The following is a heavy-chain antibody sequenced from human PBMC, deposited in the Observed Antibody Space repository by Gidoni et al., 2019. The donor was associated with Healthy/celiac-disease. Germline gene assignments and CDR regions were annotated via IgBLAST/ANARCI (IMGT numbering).Heavy chain of an antibody. Sequence: QVQLQEPGPGLVKPSETLSLTCAVSGYSISSGYYWGWIRQPPGKGLEWIGSIYHSGSTYYNPSLKSRVTISVDTSKNQFSLKLSSVTAADTAVYYCAGPVRNSAFRYFDLWGRGTLVTVSS. D-gene: IGHD4-4*01. J-gene: IGHJ2*01. CDR2: IYHSGST. CDR3: AGPVRNSAFRYFDL. CDR1: GYSISSGYY. V-gene: IGHV4-38-2*01.